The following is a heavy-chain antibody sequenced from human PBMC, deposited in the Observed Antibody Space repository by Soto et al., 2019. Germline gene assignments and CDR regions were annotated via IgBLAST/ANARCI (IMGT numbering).Heavy chain of an antibody. V-gene: IGHV4-31*03. CDR3: ARTSYDTSGTAADP. D-gene: IGHD3-22*01. CDR2: IYHSGST. Sequence: QVQLQESGPGLVKPSQTLSLSCTVARGSISSVNYYWSWIRQHPGKGLEWIGYIYHSGSTYYNPSLKSRVIISVDTSKNQFSLKLSSVTAADPAMYYCARTSYDTSGTAADPWGQGTLVTVSS. J-gene: IGHJ5*02. CDR1: RGSISSVNYY.